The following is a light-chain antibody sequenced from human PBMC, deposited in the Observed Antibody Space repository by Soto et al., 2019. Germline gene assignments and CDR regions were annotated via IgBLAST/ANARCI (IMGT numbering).Light chain of an antibody. Sequence: EIVLTQSPGTVSVSPGERATLSVRASQTVTSNFLAWYQQIPGRAPRLLIYRASSGATGIPDRFSGSGSGTDFTLTISGLEPEDFAVYYCQQYGTFPTFGQGTRLEIK. V-gene: IGKV3-20*01. CDR1: QTVTSNF. CDR3: QQYGTFPT. CDR2: RAS. J-gene: IGKJ5*01.